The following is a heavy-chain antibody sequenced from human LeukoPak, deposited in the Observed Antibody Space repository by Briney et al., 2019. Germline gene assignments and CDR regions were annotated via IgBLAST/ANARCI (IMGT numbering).Heavy chain of an antibody. CDR1: GGSFSGYY. J-gene: IGHJ6*02. CDR2: INHSGST. CDR3: AAARILERSTPNYGMDV. Sequence: KASETLSLTCAVYGGSFSGYYWSWIRQPPGKGLEWIGEINHSGSTNYNPSLKSRVTISVDTSKNQFSLKLSSVTAADTAVYYCAAARILERSTPNYGMDVWGQGTTVTVSS. V-gene: IGHV4-34*01. D-gene: IGHD2-15*01.